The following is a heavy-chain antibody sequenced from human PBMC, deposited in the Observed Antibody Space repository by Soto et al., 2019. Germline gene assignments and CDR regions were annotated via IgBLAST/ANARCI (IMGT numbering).Heavy chain of an antibody. CDR3: ARDTPTERGCSSTSCYYAFDI. CDR1: GGTFSSYA. Sequence: SVKVSCKASGGTFSSYAFSWLRQAPGEGREWMGGGIPMCGTANYAENLEGRVAITVDKSTTTAYMELSRLRSEDTAVYDAARDTPTERGCSSTSCYYAFDIWGQGTMVTVSS. J-gene: IGHJ3*02. V-gene: IGHV1-69*06. CDR2: GIPMCGTA. D-gene: IGHD2-2*01.